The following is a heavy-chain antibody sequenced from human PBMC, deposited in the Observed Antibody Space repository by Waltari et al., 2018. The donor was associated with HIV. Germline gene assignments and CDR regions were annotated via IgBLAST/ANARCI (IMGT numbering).Heavy chain of an antibody. V-gene: IGHV1-69*12. CDR2: IIPVFGTA. J-gene: IGHJ5*02. Sequence: QVQLVQSGAEVKKPGSSVKVSCRASGGRFRSYAITWVRQAPGQGLEWMGGIIPVFGTANYAQKFQGRVTITADESTSTAYMDLRSLTSEDTAVYYCARILGSSWYNWIDPWGQGTLVTVSS. CDR3: ARILGSSWYNWIDP. CDR1: GGRFRSYA. D-gene: IGHD6-13*01.